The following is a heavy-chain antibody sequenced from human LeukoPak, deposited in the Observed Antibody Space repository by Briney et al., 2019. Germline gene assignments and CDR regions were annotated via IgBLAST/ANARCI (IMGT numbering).Heavy chain of an antibody. CDR1: GGTISSYY. CDR3: AGSLVVPAAMWCYYYGMDV. Sequence: SETLTLSCTASGGTISSYYWSWIRQPPGKGLEWIADIYYGGSTNYNPSLKSRVTISVNSSNNQVSLKLSSVTAADTAVYYCAGSLVVPAAMWCYYYGMDVWGQGTMVTVSS. CDR2: IYYGGST. D-gene: IGHD2-2*01. J-gene: IGHJ6*02. V-gene: IGHV4-59*01.